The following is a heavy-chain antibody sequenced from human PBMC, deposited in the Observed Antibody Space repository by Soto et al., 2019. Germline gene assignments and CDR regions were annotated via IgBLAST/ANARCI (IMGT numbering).Heavy chain of an antibody. CDR1: GGSISSGGSS. CDR3: ARGNVVAIDY. J-gene: IGHJ4*02. CDR2: IYHSGST. V-gene: IGHV4-30-2*01. D-gene: IGHD2-21*01. Sequence: SETLSLTCAVSGGSISSGGSSWNWIRQPPGKGLEWIGYIYHSGSTYYNPSLKSRVTISVDRSKNQFSLKLSSVTAADTAVYYCARGNVVAIDYWGQGTLVTVSS.